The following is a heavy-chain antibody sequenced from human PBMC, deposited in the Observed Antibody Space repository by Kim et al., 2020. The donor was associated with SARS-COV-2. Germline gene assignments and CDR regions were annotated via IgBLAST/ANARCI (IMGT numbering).Heavy chain of an antibody. J-gene: IGHJ6*03. D-gene: IGHD2-2*01. CDR1: GFTFDDYA. V-gene: IGHV3-43*02. CDR3: AKDIGYCSSTSCYSYMDV. Sequence: GGSLRLSCAASGFTFDDYAMHWVRQAPGKGLEWVSLISGDGGSTYYADSVKGRFTISRDNSKNSLYLQMNSLRTEDTALYYCAKDIGYCSSTSCYSYMDVWGKGTKVTVSS. CDR2: ISGDGGST.